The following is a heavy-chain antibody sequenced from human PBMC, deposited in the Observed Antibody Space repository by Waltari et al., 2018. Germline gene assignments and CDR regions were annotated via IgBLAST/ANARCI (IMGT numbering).Heavy chain of an antibody. CDR1: GFTFSSYW. V-gene: IGHV3-7*01. Sequence: EVQLVESGGGLVQPGGCLRLSCAASGFTFSSYWMSWVRQAPGKGMEWVANIKEDGSDQQFGDSVKGRFTIARDNAKSSVYLQMNSLRAEDTAVYYCARQNAFDIWGQGTMVTVSS. CDR2: IKEDGSDQ. CDR3: ARQNAFDI. J-gene: IGHJ3*02.